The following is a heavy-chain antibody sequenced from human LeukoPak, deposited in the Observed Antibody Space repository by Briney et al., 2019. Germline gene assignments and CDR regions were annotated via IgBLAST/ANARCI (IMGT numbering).Heavy chain of an antibody. CDR2: FDPEDGET. D-gene: IGHD3-22*01. V-gene: IGHV1-24*01. Sequence: ASVKVSCKVSGYTLTELSMHWVRQAPGKGLEWMGGFDPEDGETIYAQKFQGRVTITEDTSTDTAYMELSSLRSEDTAVYYCATATSGYYYDSSGYYGHYWGQGTLVTVSS. J-gene: IGHJ4*02. CDR1: GYTLTELS. CDR3: ATATSGYYYDSSGYYGHY.